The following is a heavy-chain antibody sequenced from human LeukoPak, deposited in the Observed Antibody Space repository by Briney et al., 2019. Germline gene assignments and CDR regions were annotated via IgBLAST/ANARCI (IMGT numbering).Heavy chain of an antibody. CDR3: AREVGATFRYYYYYYMDV. D-gene: IGHD1-26*01. Sequence: ASETLSLTCTVSGGSISSYYWSWIRQPAGKGLEWIGRIYTSGSTSYNPSLKSRVTMSVDTSKNQFSLKLSSVTAADTAVYYCAREVGATFRYYYYYYMDVWGKGTTVTISS. CDR1: GGSISSYY. V-gene: IGHV4-4*07. CDR2: IYTSGST. J-gene: IGHJ6*03.